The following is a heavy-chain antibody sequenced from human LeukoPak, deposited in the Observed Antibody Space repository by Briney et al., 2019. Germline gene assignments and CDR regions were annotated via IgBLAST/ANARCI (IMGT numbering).Heavy chain of an antibody. V-gene: IGHV3-64*02. J-gene: IGHJ3*02. CDR3: ARFTGNAFDI. CDR1: GFTFINYA. CDR2: INYNGGNT. Sequence: PGGSLRLSCAASGFTFINYAMSWVRQAPGRRLEYVSAINYNGGNTYYGDSVKGRFTISRDNSKNTLYLQMGSLRAEDTAVYYCARFTGNAFDIWGQGTMVTVSS. D-gene: IGHD3-10*01.